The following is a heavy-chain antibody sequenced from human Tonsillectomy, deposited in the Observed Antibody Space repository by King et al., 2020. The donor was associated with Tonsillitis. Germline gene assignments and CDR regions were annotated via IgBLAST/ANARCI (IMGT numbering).Heavy chain of an antibody. CDR1: GFIFRSYG. J-gene: IGHJ4*02. CDR2: ISYDGSNE. CDR3: ARERTYSSRWGIDY. D-gene: IGHD6-19*01. V-gene: IGHV3-33*05. Sequence: QLVESGGGVVQPGGSLRLSCAASGFIFRSYGVHWVRQAPGKGLEWVTVISYDGSNEKYADSVKGRFTVSRDNFKNTLYLQMDSLKADDTAMYFCARERTYSSRWGIDYWGQGTPVTVSS.